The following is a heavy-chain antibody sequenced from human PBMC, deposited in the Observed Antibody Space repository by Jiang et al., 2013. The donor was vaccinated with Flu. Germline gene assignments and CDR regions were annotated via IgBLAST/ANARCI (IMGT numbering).Heavy chain of an antibody. D-gene: IGHD1-14*01. CDR3: ARAPVQHSGGTTYYFDY. CDR1: GYSFTRYW. Sequence: SLKISCKGSGYSFTRYWIGWVRQMPGKGLEWMGVIYPADFDTRYSPSFQGQVTISADKSINTAYLQWSGLRASDTAIYYCARAPVQHSGGTTYYFDYWGQGTLVTVSS. J-gene: IGHJ4*02. V-gene: IGHV5-51*01. CDR2: IYPADFDT.